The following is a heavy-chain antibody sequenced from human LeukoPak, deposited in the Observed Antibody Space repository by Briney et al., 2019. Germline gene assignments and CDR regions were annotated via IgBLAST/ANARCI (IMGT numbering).Heavy chain of an antibody. D-gene: IGHD2-21*02. Sequence: GGSLRLSCAASGFTFSSYSMNWVRQAPGKGLEWVSSISSSSSYIYYADSVKGRFTISRDNAKNSLYLQMNSLRAGDTAVYYCARACGGDCYLSDFWGQGTLVTVSS. V-gene: IGHV3-21*01. J-gene: IGHJ4*02. CDR3: ARACGGDCYLSDF. CDR1: GFTFSSYS. CDR2: ISSSSSYI.